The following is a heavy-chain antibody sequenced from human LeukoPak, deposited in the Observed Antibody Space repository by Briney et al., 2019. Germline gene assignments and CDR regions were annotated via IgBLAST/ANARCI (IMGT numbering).Heavy chain of an antibody. V-gene: IGHV3-64D*09. CDR3: VGVRWFRGANWFDP. Sequence: RSGGALRLSCSAYGFTLSRCAMPWVRQPPGRGLEYVSAISSNGGSTYYEDSVKGRFTISRDNSKNTVCLQMSSLRAEDTAVYFCVGVRWFRGANWFDPWGQGTLVTVSS. CDR1: GFTLSRCA. J-gene: IGHJ5*02. D-gene: IGHD3-10*01. CDR2: ISSNGGST.